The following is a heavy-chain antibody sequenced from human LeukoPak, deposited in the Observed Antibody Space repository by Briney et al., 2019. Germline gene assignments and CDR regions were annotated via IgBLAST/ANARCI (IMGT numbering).Heavy chain of an antibody. CDR3: ARDSRQLIY. Sequence: PGGSLRLSCAISGFTFNSYWMSWVRQAPGKGLEWVANIKHDRSEKYYVDSVKGRFTISRDNAKNSLYLQMNSLRAEDTAVYYCARDSRQLIYWGQGTLVTVSS. J-gene: IGHJ4*02. CDR2: IKHDRSEK. D-gene: IGHD6-6*01. V-gene: IGHV3-7*01. CDR1: GFTFNSYW.